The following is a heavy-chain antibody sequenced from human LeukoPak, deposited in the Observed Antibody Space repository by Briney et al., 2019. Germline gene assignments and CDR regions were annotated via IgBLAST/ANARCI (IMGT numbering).Heavy chain of an antibody. CDR1: GFTFNTYA. J-gene: IGHJ4*02. Sequence: GGSLRLSCAASGFTFNTYAMSWVRQAPGKGLEWASTISGRGGSTYSADSVKGRITISRDNSKNTLYLQMNSLRDEDTAVYYCASSGSYRFDYWGQGTLVTVSS. D-gene: IGHD1-26*01. V-gene: IGHV3-23*01. CDR2: ISGRGGST. CDR3: ASSGSYRFDY.